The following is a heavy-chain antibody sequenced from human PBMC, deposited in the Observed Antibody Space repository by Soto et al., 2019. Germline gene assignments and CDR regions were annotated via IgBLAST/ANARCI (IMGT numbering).Heavy chain of an antibody. CDR3: ARHVDHSGSYRLSEFDY. V-gene: IGHV4-39*01. CDR1: GGSISSSSYY. D-gene: IGHD1-26*01. Sequence: SETLSLTCTVSGGSISSSSYYWGWIRQPPGKGLEWIGSIYYLGSTYYSPSLKSRVTISVDTSKNQFSLRLSSVSAADTAVYYCARHVDHSGSYRLSEFDYWGQGTRVTVSS. J-gene: IGHJ4*02. CDR2: IYYLGST.